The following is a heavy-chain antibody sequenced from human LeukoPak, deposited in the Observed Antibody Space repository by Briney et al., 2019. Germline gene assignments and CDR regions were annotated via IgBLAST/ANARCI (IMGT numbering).Heavy chain of an antibody. V-gene: IGHV4-59*08. CDR1: GDSITAYY. J-gene: IGHJ4*02. D-gene: IGHD1-26*01. Sequence: SETLSLTCTVSGDSITAYYWSWVRQPPGKGLEWIAFIHHTGSINYNLSLKSRVTISMDVSKSQFSLHVNSVTAADTAVYYCAKYGGSPANYLDYGGGGTLVTVSS. CDR2: IHHTGSI. CDR3: AKYGGSPANYLDY.